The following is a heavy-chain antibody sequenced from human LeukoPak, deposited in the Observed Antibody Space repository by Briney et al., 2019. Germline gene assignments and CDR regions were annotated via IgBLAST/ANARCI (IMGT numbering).Heavy chain of an antibody. V-gene: IGHV3-30*02. CDR1: GFTFSSYG. CDR3: AKRNMTYSSGWYYFDY. Sequence: GGSLRLSCAASGFTFSSYGMHWVRQAPGKGLEWVAFIRYDGSNKYYADSVKGRFTISRDNSKNTLYLQMNSLRAEDTAVYYCAKRNMTYSSGWYYFDYWGQGTLVTVSS. D-gene: IGHD6-19*01. J-gene: IGHJ4*02. CDR2: IRYDGSNK.